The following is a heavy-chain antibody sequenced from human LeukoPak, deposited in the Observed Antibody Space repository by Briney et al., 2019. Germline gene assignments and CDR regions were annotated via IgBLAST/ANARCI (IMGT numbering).Heavy chain of an antibody. J-gene: IGHJ4*02. CDR1: GGSVSSSSYY. Sequence: PSETLSLTCTVSGGSVSSSSYYWSWIRQPAGKGLEWIGRIYTSGSTNYNPSLKSRVTISVDTSKNQFSLKLSSVTAADTAVYYCAHSYGSGSYYNPPGYWGQGTLVTVSS. CDR2: IYTSGST. D-gene: IGHD3-10*01. CDR3: AHSYGSGSYYNPPGY. V-gene: IGHV4-61*02.